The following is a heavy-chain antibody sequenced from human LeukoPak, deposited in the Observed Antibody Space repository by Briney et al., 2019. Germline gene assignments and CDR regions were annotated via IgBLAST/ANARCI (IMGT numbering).Heavy chain of an antibody. CDR3: ARQAYGSHFDAFDI. J-gene: IGHJ3*02. Sequence: RESLKISCKASGYRFTTDYIGWVRQMPGKGLEWMGIIYPDDSETNYSPSFQGQVSMSVDKSITTAYLQWSSLKASDTAIYYCARQAYGSHFDAFDIWGQGTMVTVSS. CDR2: IYPDDSET. CDR1: GYRFTTDY. D-gene: IGHD3-22*01. V-gene: IGHV5-51*01.